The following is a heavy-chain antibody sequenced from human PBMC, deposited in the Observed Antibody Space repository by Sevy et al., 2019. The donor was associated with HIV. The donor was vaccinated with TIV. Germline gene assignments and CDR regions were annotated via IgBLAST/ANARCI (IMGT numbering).Heavy chain of an antibody. CDR3: ARMTGGMVAAIFAY. CDR1: GFTFSSYA. V-gene: IGHV3-23*01. D-gene: IGHD2-21*02. CDR2: ISASGDTT. Sequence: GGSLRLSCIVSGFTFSSYAMTWVRQAPGKGLEWVSAISASGDTTYYADSVKGRFTVSRDNSKSTLYLQMHSLRVEDTATYFCARMTGGMVAAIFAYWGQGTLVTVSS. J-gene: IGHJ4*02.